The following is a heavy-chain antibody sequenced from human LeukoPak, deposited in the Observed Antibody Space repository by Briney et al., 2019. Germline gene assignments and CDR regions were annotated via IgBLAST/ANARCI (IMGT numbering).Heavy chain of an antibody. CDR3: ARRLATYYYDSSGYSPVEY. V-gene: IGHV4-38-2*02. J-gene: IGHJ4*02. Sequence: SETLSLTCTVSGYSISSGYYWGWIRQPPGKGLEWIGSIYHSGSTYYNPSLKSRVTISVDTSKNQFSLKLSSVTAADTAVYYCARRLATYYYDSSGYSPVEYWGQGTLVTVSS. CDR1: GYSISSGYY. CDR2: IYHSGST. D-gene: IGHD3-22*01.